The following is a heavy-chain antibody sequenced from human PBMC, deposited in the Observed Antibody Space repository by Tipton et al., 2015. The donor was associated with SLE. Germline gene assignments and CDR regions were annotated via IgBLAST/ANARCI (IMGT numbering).Heavy chain of an antibody. V-gene: IGHV4-59*01. J-gene: IGHJ5*02. CDR3: ARDRIAAAGSWFDP. Sequence: TLSLTCTVSGGSISSYYWSWIRQPPGKGLEWIGYIYYSGSTNYNPSLKSRVTISVDTSKNQFSLKLSSVTAADTAVYYCARDRIAAAGSWFDPWGQGTLVTVSS. CDR2: IYYSGST. CDR1: GGSISSYY. D-gene: IGHD6-13*01.